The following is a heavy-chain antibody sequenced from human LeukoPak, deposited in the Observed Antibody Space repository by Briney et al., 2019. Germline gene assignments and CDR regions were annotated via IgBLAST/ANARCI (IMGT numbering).Heavy chain of an antibody. Sequence: GGSLRLSCAASGFTFSSYWMSWVRQAPGKGLEWVANIKQDGSEKYYVDSVKGRFTISRDNAKNSLYLQMNSLRAEDTAVYYCARGGDLPMVRGVTCWFDPWGQGALVTVSS. J-gene: IGHJ5*02. V-gene: IGHV3-7*01. CDR2: IKQDGSEK. CDR3: ARGGDLPMVRGVTCWFDP. D-gene: IGHD3-10*01. CDR1: GFTFSSYW.